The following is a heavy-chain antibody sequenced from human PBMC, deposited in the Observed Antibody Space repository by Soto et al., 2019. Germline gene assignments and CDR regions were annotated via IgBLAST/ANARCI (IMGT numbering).Heavy chain of an antibody. Sequence: QVQLVQSGAEVKKPGSSVKVSCKASGGTFSSYAISWVRQAPGQGLEWMGGIIPIFGTANYAQKFQGRVTXXAXGXXSTDCVERRSRRSEDTAVYYCARAAVGAASGGFDYWGQGTLVTVSS. CDR3: ARAAVGAASGGFDY. J-gene: IGHJ4*02. V-gene: IGHV1-69*12. CDR1: GGTFSSYA. CDR2: IIPIFGTA. D-gene: IGHD2-15*01.